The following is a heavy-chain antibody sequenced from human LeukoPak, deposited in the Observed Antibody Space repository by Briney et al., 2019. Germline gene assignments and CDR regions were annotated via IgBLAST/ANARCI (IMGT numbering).Heavy chain of an antibody. D-gene: IGHD5-18*01. CDR3: ARGYSYGPGIYYYYYYMDV. Sequence: SETLSLTCTVSGGSISSSSYYWGWIRQPPGKGLEWIGSIYYSGSTYYNPSLKSRVTISVDTSKNQFSLKLSSVTAADTAVYYCARGYSYGPGIYYYYYYMDVWGKGITVTISS. V-gene: IGHV4-39*07. CDR2: IYYSGST. CDR1: GGSISSSSYY. J-gene: IGHJ6*03.